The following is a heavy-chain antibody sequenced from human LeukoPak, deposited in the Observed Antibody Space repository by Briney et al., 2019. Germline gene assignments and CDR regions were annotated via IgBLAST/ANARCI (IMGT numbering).Heavy chain of an antibody. CDR1: GGSMTDGDYY. CDR2: S. CDR3: ARIYGLYQGAMDV. V-gene: IGHV4-39*07. D-gene: IGHD3-16*02. Sequence: SETLSLTCSVSGGSMTDGDYYWGWVRQSPGTGLQWIATSYQGASLKSRVTISLDTSKNQFSLRLTSVTAADTAVYYCARIYGLYQGAMDVWGPGITVTVSS. J-gene: IGHJ6*02.